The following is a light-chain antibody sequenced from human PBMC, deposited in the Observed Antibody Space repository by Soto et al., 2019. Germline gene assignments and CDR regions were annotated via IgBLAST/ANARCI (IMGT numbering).Light chain of an antibody. J-gene: IGLJ2*01. V-gene: IGLV1-40*01. Sequence: QSVLTQPPSVSAAPGQRVTISCTWGSHSVAADFDAHWYQHLPGTAPKLLIFGNNNRPSGVPDRFSGSKSGTSASLAITGLRADDEADYYCQSYDGSLSAVVFGGGTKVTVL. CDR3: QSYDGSLSAVV. CDR2: GNN. CDR1: SHSVAADFD.